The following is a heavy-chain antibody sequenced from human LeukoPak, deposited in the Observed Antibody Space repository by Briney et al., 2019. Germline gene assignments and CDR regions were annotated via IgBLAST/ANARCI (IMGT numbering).Heavy chain of an antibody. CDR3: AKDYSYRAVDIVATITN. J-gene: IGHJ4*02. CDR1: GFTFSSYG. D-gene: IGHD5-12*01. CDR2: ISYDGSNK. Sequence: PGGSLRLSCAASGFTFSSYGMHWVRQAPGKGLEWVAVISYDGSNKYYADSVKGRFTISRDNSKNTLYLQMNSLRAEDTAVYYCAKDYSYRAVDIVATITNWGQGTLVTVSS. V-gene: IGHV3-30*18.